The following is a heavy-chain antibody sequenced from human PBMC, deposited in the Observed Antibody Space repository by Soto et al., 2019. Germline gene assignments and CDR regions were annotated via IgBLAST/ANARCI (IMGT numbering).Heavy chain of an antibody. CDR1: GFTFSSYW. D-gene: IGHD6-19*01. V-gene: IGHV3-74*01. J-gene: IGHJ4*02. CDR3: ARDPAPSGWYDY. CDR2: INSDGSST. Sequence: EVRLVESGGGLVQPGGSLRLSCVASGFTFSSYWMHWVRQVPGKGLVWVSRINSDGSSTTYADSVKGRFTISRDNAKNTLYLQMNSLRAEDTAVYFCARDPAPSGWYDYWGQGTLVTVPS.